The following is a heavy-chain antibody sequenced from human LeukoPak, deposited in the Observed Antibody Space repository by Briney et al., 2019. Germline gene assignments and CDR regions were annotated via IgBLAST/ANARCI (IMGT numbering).Heavy chain of an antibody. J-gene: IGHJ5*02. D-gene: IGHD5-24*01. V-gene: IGHV3-74*01. Sequence: GGSLRLSCAASGFTFSSYWMHWVRQAPGKGLVWVSRINSDGSLTDYADSVKGRFTISRDNAKNTLYLQMNSLRAEDTAVYYRASRLDGYRVMLFDPWGQGTLVTVSS. CDR3: ASRLDGYRVMLFDP. CDR1: GFTFSSYW. CDR2: INSDGSLT.